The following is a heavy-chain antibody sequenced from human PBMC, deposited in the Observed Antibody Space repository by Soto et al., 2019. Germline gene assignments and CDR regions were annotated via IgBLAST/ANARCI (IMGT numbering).Heavy chain of an antibody. V-gene: IGHV4-31*03. CDR1: GVSISSGGYY. CDR2: IYYSRST. D-gene: IGHD3-3*01. J-gene: IGHJ4*02. CDR3: ARDTSFGRGYLNN. Sequence: SETLSLTCTVSGVSISSGGYYWSWIRQHPGKGLEWIGYIYYSRSTYYNPSIKSRVTISVDTSKNQFSLKLSSVTAADTAVYYCARDTSFGRGYLNNWAQGTLVTVSS.